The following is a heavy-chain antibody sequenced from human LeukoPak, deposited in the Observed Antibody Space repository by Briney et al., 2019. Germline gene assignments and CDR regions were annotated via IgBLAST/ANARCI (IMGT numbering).Heavy chain of an antibody. CDR3: ARGKDYYGSGSPGGGPGAFDI. J-gene: IGHJ3*02. CDR2: ISSSSSYT. D-gene: IGHD3-10*01. V-gene: IGHV3-11*06. CDR1: GFTFSDYY. Sequence: KSGGSLRLSCAAPGFTFSDYYTSWIRQAPGKGLEWVSYISSSSSYTNYADSVKGRFTISRDNAKNSLYLQMNSLRAEDTAVYYCARGKDYYGSGSPGGGPGAFDIWGQGTMVTVSS.